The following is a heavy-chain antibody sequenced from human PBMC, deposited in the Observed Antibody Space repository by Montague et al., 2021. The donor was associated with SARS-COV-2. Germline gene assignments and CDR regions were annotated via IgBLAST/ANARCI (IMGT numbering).Heavy chain of an antibody. CDR2: VMYNKGT. CDR3: ERHPHYDGLNGSTDF. V-gene: IGHV4-59*08. CDR1: GVSVTGYY. Sequence: SETLSLTCTVSGVSVTGYYWSWIRQPPGKGLEWVGDVMYNKGTNFNPSLKSRVAISVDTSKNQFSLRLTSVTAADTALYYCERHPHYDGLNGSTDFWDQGTLVTVSS. D-gene: IGHD3-9*01. J-gene: IGHJ4*02.